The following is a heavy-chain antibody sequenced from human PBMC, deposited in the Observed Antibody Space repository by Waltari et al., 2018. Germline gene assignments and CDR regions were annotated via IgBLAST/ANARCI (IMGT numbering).Heavy chain of an antibody. CDR3: ARVSYFYDSSGYYSHFDY. D-gene: IGHD3-22*01. CDR1: GGTFSSYA. Sequence: QVQLVQSGAEVKKPGSSVKVSCKASGGTFSSYAISWVRQAPGQGLEWMGGINPIFGTANYAQKFQGRVTITADESTSTAYMELSSLRSEDTAVYYCARVSYFYDSSGYYSHFDYWGQGTLVTVSS. J-gene: IGHJ4*02. V-gene: IGHV1-69*01. CDR2: INPIFGTA.